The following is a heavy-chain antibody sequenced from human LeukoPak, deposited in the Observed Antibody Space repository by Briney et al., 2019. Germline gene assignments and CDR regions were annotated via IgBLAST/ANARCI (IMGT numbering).Heavy chain of an antibody. D-gene: IGHD2-2*01. J-gene: IGHJ6*02. CDR2: IYYSGST. CDR1: GGSISSGGYS. Sequence: SETLSLTCTVSGGSISSGGYSWSWIRQHPGQGLEWIGYIYYSGSTNYNPSLKSRVTISVDTSKNQFSLKLSSVTAADTAVYYCARQIMAYCSSTSCYPSLYYYYGMDVWGQGTTVTVSS. V-gene: IGHV4-61*08. CDR3: ARQIMAYCSSTSCYPSLYYYYGMDV.